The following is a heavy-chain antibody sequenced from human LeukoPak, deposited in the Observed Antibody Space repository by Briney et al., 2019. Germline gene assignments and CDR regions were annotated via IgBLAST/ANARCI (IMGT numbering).Heavy chain of an antibody. CDR1: GYTFTSYG. CDR3: ARGSGAAAANNWFDP. J-gene: IGHJ5*02. D-gene: IGHD6-13*01. CDR2: ISAYNGNT. Sequence: ASVKVSCKASGYTFTSYGISWVRQGPGQGLEWMGWISAYNGNTNYAQKLQGRVTMTTDTSTSTAYMELRSLRSDDTAVYYCARGSGAAAANNWFDPWGQGTLVSVSS. V-gene: IGHV1-18*01.